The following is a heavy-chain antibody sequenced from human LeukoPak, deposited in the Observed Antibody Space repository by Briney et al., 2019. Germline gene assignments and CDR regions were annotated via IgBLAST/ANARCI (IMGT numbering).Heavy chain of an antibody. CDR2: TSYEGSNK. D-gene: IGHD1-26*01. J-gene: IGHJ4*02. CDR3: ATDRNSGKYYDY. V-gene: IGHV3-30-3*01. Sequence: GRSLRLSCAASGFIFSNYALHWVRQAPGKGLEWVALTSYEGSNKYYADSVKGRFTVSRDNAKNTLYLQMDSLRAEDTAVYYCATDRNSGKYYDYWGQGTLVTVSS. CDR1: GFIFSNYA.